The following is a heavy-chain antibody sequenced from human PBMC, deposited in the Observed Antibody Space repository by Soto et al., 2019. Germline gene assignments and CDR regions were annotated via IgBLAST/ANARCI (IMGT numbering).Heavy chain of an antibody. D-gene: IGHD3-16*01. CDR1: GYKFTTYF. CDR2: IHPSGDT. J-gene: IGHJ5*02. CDR3: ARGGGKSFTHWFDP. V-gene: IGHV1-46*01. Sequence: ASVKVSCKASGYKFTTYFIHWVRQAPGQGLEWMGMIHPSGDTGYAQKFQGRVTITADESTSTAYMELSSLRSEDTAVYYCARGGGKSFTHWFDPWGQGTLVTVSS.